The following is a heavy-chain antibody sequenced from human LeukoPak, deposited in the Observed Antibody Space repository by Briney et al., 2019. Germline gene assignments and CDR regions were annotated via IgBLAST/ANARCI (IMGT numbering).Heavy chain of an antibody. Sequence: GRSLRLSCAASGFTFSSYAMHWVRQAPGKGLEWVTVISYDGSNKYYADSVKGRFTISRDNSKNTLYLQMNSLRAEDTAVYYCARAPIAAAVVFYMDVWGKGTTVTVSS. CDR1: GFTFSSYA. D-gene: IGHD6-13*01. CDR3: ARAPIAAAVVFYMDV. CDR2: ISYDGSNK. V-gene: IGHV3-30-3*01. J-gene: IGHJ6*03.